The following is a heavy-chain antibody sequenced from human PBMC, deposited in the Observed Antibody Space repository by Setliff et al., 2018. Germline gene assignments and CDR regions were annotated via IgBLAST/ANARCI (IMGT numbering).Heavy chain of an antibody. D-gene: IGHD6-13*01. CDR3: TRVGRQLVYYYYGMDV. Sequence: GGSLRLSCAASGFSFSNHNMNRFRQIPGKGLEWVGFIKSKAYGGTTEYAASVKGRFTISRDDSKSIAYLQMNSLKTEDTAVYYCTRVGRQLVYYYYGMDVWGQGTTVTVSS. V-gene: IGHV3-49*03. J-gene: IGHJ6*02. CDR1: GFSFSNHN. CDR2: IKSKAYGGTT.